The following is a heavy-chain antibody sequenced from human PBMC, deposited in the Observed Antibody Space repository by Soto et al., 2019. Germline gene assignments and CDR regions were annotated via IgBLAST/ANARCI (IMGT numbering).Heavy chain of an antibody. CDR2: ISGSGGST. CDR3: ANSPGRIAAAGTHNWFDT. D-gene: IGHD6-13*01. CDR1: LFTFSSYA. Sequence: VGSLRLSCASSLFTFSSYAMSLVRQSPFKWLEWVSAISGSGGSTYYADSVKGRFTISRDNSKNTLYLQMNSLRAEDTAVYYCANSPGRIAAAGTHNWFDTWGQGTLVTVSS. V-gene: IGHV3-23*01. J-gene: IGHJ5*02.